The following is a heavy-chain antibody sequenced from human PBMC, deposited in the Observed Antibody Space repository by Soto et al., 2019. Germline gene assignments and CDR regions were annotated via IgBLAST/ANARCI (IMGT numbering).Heavy chain of an antibody. D-gene: IGHD4-17*01. V-gene: IGHV4-39*01. CDR2: IYYSGST. Sequence: SETLSLTCTVSGGSISSSSYYWGWIRQPPGKGLEWIGSIYYSGSTYYNPSLKSRVTISVDTSKNQFSLKLSSVTAADTAVYYCATYGDGNTDYWGQGTLVTVPS. J-gene: IGHJ4*02. CDR1: GGSISSSSYY. CDR3: ATYGDGNTDY.